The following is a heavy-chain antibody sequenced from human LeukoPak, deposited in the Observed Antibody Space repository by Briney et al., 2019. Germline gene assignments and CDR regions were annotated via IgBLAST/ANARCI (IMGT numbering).Heavy chain of an antibody. Sequence: ASVKVSCKASGYTFTSYYIDWVRQAPGQGLEWMGIINPSGGRTTYAQKFQGRVTMTRDTSTSTVYMEMSGLRSEDTAVYYCRREEEYDVRKPGGDYWGQGTLVTVSS. V-gene: IGHV1-46*01. J-gene: IGHJ4*02. CDR3: RREEEYDVRKPGGDY. D-gene: IGHD3-16*01. CDR2: INPSGGRT. CDR1: GYTFTSYY.